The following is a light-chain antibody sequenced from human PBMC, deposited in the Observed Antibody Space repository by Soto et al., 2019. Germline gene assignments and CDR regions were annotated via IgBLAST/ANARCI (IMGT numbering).Light chain of an antibody. CDR1: QGISNY. CDR3: QKYNSAPRT. J-gene: IGKJ1*01. Sequence: DIQMTQSPSSLSASVGDRVTITCRASQGISNYLAWYQQKPGKVPKLLIYAASTLQTGLPSRFSGSGSGTDFTLIISSLHPEDAATYYCQKYNSAPRTFGQGTKVEIK. V-gene: IGKV1-27*01. CDR2: AAS.